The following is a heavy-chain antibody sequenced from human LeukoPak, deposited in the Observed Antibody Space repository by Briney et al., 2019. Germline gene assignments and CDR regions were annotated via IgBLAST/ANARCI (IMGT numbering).Heavy chain of an antibody. V-gene: IGHV4-39*01. CDR1: GGSISSSSYY. CDR2: MYYSGST. Sequence: SETLSLTCTVSGGSISSSSYYWGWIRQPPGKGLEWIGNMYYSGSTYYNPSLKSRVTISVDTSKNQFSLKLSSVTAADTAVYYCAKTRGGIADAFDIWGQGTMVTVSS. CDR3: AKTRGGIADAFDI. J-gene: IGHJ3*02. D-gene: IGHD6-13*01.